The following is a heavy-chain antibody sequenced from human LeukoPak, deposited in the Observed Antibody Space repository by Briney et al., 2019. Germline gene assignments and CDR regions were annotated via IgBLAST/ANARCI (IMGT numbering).Heavy chain of an antibody. CDR1: GFTFSSYG. CDR3: VNPGWYYDSSGYSYYYDMDV. Sequence: GGSLRLSCAASGFTFSSYGMHWVRQAPGKGLEWVAVIWYDGSNKYYADSVKGRFTISRDNSKNTLYLQMNSLRAEDTAVYYCVNPGWYYDSSGYSYYYDMDVWGQGTTVTVSS. CDR2: IWYDGSNK. V-gene: IGHV3-33*06. D-gene: IGHD3-22*01. J-gene: IGHJ6*02.